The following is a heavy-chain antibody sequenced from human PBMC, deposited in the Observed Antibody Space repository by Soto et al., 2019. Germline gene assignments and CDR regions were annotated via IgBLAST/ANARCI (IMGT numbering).Heavy chain of an antibody. D-gene: IGHD6-13*01. Sequence: GGSLRLSCAASGFTFSSYGMHWVRQAPGKGLEWVAVISYDGSNKYYADSVKGRFTISRDNSKNTLYLQMNSLRAEDMAVYYCAKSARSSSWYSHYYGMDVWGQGTTLTVS. V-gene: IGHV3-30*18. CDR3: AKSARSSSWYSHYYGMDV. J-gene: IGHJ6*02. CDR1: GFTFSSYG. CDR2: ISYDGSNK.